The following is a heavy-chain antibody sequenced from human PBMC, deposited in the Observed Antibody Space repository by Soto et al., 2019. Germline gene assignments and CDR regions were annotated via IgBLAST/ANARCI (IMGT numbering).Heavy chain of an antibody. V-gene: IGHV4-59*01. J-gene: IGHJ4*02. D-gene: IGHD6-19*01. CDR2: IYYSGST. CDR1: GGSITPYH. Sequence: SETLSLTCIVSGGSITPYHWSWIRQPPGKGLEWIGYIYYSGSTNYNPSLKSRVTISVDTSKNQFSLKLSSVTAADTAVYYCARVIRRGAGAGDYWGQGTLVTVSS. CDR3: ARVIRRGAGAGDY.